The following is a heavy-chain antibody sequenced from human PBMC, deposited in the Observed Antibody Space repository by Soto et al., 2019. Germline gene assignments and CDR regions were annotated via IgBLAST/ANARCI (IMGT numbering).Heavy chain of an antibody. J-gene: IGHJ3*02. CDR3: ARDRTGGVNRSLNT. CDR2: IYNSGST. CDR1: GGATSGYY. D-gene: IGHD3-16*01. Sequence: SETLTLTCTVSGGATSGYYWSWIRQAPGKGLEYIGYIYNSGSTNSNPYLKSRVTISVDTSKNQFFLKLRSVTAADTAVYYCARDRTGGVNRSLNTWCQGKLVTVSS. V-gene: IGHV4-59*01.